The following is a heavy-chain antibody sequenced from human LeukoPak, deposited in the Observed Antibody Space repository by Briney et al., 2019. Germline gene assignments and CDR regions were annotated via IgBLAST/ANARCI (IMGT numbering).Heavy chain of an antibody. Sequence: GGSLRLPCSASGFTFSSYAMKWCRQAPGKGLEWVSAISRTSAYIYYSDSVKGRFTVSRDNAMNSVFLQMDSLRAEDTAVYYCARDERRYCSDNNCCPGDYWGQGTLVTVSS. CDR1: GFTFSSYA. J-gene: IGHJ4*02. D-gene: IGHD2-15*01. CDR2: ISRTSAYI. V-gene: IGHV3-21*01. CDR3: ARDERRYCSDNNCCPGDY.